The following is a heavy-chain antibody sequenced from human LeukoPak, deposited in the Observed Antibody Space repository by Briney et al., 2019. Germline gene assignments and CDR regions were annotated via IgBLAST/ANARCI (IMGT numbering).Heavy chain of an antibody. J-gene: IGHJ4*02. CDR1: GFAFSSFA. Sequence: GGSLRLSCAAPGFAFSSFAMTWVRQSPGKGLEWVSSVSDSGVNTYYAGSVRGRFTVSRDNFKNILYLQMNSLTVEDTAFYYCSKGRGSTLTNIDFWGQGALVTVSS. V-gene: IGHV3-23*01. CDR2: VSDSGVNT. D-gene: IGHD4-11*01. CDR3: SKGRGSTLTNIDF.